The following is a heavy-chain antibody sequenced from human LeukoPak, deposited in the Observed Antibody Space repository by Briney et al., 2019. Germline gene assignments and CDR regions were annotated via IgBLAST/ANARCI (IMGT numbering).Heavy chain of an antibody. V-gene: IGHV3-30-3*01. CDR3: ARDLGYYDSSGYCDY. CDR1: GFTFSSYA. CDR2: ISYDGSNK. D-gene: IGHD3-22*01. J-gene: IGHJ4*02. Sequence: WRSLRLSCAASGFTFSSYAMHWVRQAPGKGLEWVAVISYDGSNKYYADSVKGRFTISRDNSKNTLYLQMNSLRAEDTAVYYCARDLGYYDSSGYCDYWGQGTLVTVSS.